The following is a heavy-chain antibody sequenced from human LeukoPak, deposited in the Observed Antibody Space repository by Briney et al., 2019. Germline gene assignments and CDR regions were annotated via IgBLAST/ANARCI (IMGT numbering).Heavy chain of an antibody. D-gene: IGHD3-3*01. CDR3: ARGVVVYDFWSDYYRGKYYFDY. J-gene: IGHJ4*02. CDR2: INHSGST. CDR1: GGSFSGYY. V-gene: IGHV4-34*01. Sequence: SETLSLTCAVYGGSFSGYYWSWIRQPPGKGLEWIGEINHSGSTNYNPSLKSRVTISVDTSKNQFSLKLSSVTAADTAVYYCARGVVVYDFWSDYYRGKYYFDYWGQGTLVTVSS.